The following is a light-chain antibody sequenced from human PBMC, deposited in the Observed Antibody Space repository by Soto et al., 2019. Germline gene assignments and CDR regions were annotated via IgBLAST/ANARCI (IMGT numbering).Light chain of an antibody. Sequence: EVVMTQSPDTLSVSPGERATLSCRASQTINNNLAWYQQKPGQAPRLLIYGASRRATGVPARFSGSGSGTEFTLTISSLQSEDFAVYYCQHYNNGPRFGQGTKVDIK. CDR2: GAS. CDR3: QHYNNGPR. V-gene: IGKV3-15*01. J-gene: IGKJ1*01. CDR1: QTINNN.